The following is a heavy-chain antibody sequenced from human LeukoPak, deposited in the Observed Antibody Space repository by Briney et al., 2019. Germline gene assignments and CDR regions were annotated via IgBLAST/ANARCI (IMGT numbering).Heavy chain of an antibody. CDR3: GRGRRRDSSGYRDFQH. CDR1: GGSFSGYY. D-gene: IGHD3-22*01. CDR2: INHSGST. V-gene: IGHV4-34*01. Sequence: SETLSLTCAVYGGSFSGYYWSWIRQPPGKGLEWIGEINHSGSTNYNPSLKSRVTISVDTSKNQFSLKLSSVTAADTAVYYCGRGRRRDSSGYRDFQHWGQGTLVTVSS. J-gene: IGHJ1*01.